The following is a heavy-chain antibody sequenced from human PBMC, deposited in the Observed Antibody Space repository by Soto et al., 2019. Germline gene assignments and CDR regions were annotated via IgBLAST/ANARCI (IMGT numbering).Heavy chain of an antibody. J-gene: IGHJ4*02. Sequence: PGGSLRLSCAASGFIFNNYGIHWVRQAPGKGLEWVAVISNDGDDKYYADSVKGRFTISRDNSRNTLYLHMSSLKPEDTAMYYCAKEGIELWSAFDYWGQGTLVTVSS. CDR2: ISNDGDDK. CDR1: GFIFNNYG. V-gene: IGHV3-30*18. CDR3: AKEGIELWSAFDY. D-gene: IGHD3-10*01.